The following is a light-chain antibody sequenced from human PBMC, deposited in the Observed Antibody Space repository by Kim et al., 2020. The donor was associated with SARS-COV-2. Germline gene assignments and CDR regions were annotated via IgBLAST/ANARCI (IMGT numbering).Light chain of an antibody. Sequence: SYELTQPPSVSVAPGKTARITCGGDNIGSKSVHWYQQKQGQAPVLVIYYDSYRPAGIPGRFSGSNSGNTATLTISRVEAGDEADYYCQVWDSSSDHVVFGGGTQLTVL. V-gene: IGLV3-21*04. CDR3: QVWDSSSDHVV. CDR2: YDS. J-gene: IGLJ2*01. CDR1: NIGSKS.